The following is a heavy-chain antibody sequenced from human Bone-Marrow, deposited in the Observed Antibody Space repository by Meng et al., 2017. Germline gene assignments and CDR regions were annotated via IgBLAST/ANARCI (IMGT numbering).Heavy chain of an antibody. D-gene: IGHD2-15*01. J-gene: IGHJ4*02. Sequence: SVKVSCKASGGTFSSYAISWVRQAPGQGLEWMGGIIPIFGTANYAQKFQGRVTITADESTSTAYMELSSLRSEDTAVYYCARVPLRCRGGSCYYFDYWGQGTLVTGAS. CDR3: ARVPLRCRGGSCYYFDY. CDR1: GGTFSSYA. CDR2: IIPIFGTA. V-gene: IGHV1-69*13.